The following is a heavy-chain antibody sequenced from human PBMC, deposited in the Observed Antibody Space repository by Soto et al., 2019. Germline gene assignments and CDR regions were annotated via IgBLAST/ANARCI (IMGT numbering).Heavy chain of an antibody. CDR1: GGSISSSNW. CDR2: IYHSGST. J-gene: IGHJ4*02. V-gene: IGHV4-4*02. CDR3: ASGYSYGPFDY. D-gene: IGHD5-18*01. Sequence: SETLSLTCAVSGGSISSSNWWSWVRQPPGKGLEWIGEIYHSGSTNYNPSLKSRVTISVDTSKNQFSLKLSSVTAADTAVYYCASGYSYGPFDYWGQGTLVTVSS.